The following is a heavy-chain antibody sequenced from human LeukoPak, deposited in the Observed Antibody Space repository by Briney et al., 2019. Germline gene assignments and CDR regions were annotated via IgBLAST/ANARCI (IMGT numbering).Heavy chain of an antibody. D-gene: IGHD1-26*01. Sequence: SETQSLTCTVSGVALSTGGYSWNWIRQPPGKGLEWIGHFYHSGRTFYNPSLMSQVTISVDRSKNQFSLKVDSVTAADTAVYYCARGNRATGFDYWGRGTLVTVSS. V-gene: IGHV4-30-2*01. CDR1: GVALSTGGYS. CDR3: ARGNRATGFDY. J-gene: IGHJ4*02. CDR2: FYHSGRT.